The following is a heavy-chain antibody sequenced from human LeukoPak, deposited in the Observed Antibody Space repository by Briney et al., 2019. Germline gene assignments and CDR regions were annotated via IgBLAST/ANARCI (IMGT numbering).Heavy chain of an antibody. CDR3: ARQGRGTFDY. CDR1: GGSISSYY. J-gene: IGHJ4*02. V-gene: IGHV4-59*08. CDR2: IYYSGST. D-gene: IGHD1-1*01. Sequence: PSETLSLTCTVSGGSISSYYWSWIRQPPGKGLEWIGYIYYSGSTNYNPSLKSRVTISVDTSKNQFSLKLGSVTAADTAVYYCARQGRGTFDYWGQGTLVTVSS.